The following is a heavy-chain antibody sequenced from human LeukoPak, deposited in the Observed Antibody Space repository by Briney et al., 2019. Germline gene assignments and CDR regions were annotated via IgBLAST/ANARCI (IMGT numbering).Heavy chain of an antibody. CDR3: AAAFDY. D-gene: IGHD6-25*01. Sequence: PSETLSLTCTVPGGSISSSSYYWGWIRQPPGKGLEWIGSIYYSGSTYYNPSLKSRVTISVDTSKNQFSLELNSVTAADTAVYYCAAAFDYWGQGTLVTVSS. CDR1: GGSISSSSYY. CDR2: IYYSGST. V-gene: IGHV4-39*01. J-gene: IGHJ4*02.